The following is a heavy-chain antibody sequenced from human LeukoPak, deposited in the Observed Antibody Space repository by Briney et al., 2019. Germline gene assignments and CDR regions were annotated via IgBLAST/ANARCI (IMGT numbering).Heavy chain of an antibody. CDR3: ARTGSTVTMLYPFDH. V-gene: IGHV4-4*03. Sequence: PGTLSLTCAVSGGSISSSNWWSCVRQPPGKGLEWIGEIYYSGSTNYNPYLKSRVSISVDTSKNQFSLKLSSVTAADTAVYYCARTGSTVTMLYPFDHWGQGTLVTVSS. CDR1: GGSISSSNW. J-gene: IGHJ4*02. D-gene: IGHD4-17*01. CDR2: IYYSGST.